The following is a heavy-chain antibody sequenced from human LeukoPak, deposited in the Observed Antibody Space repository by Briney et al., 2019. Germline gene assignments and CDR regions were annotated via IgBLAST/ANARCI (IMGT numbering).Heavy chain of an antibody. Sequence: SETLSLTCTVFGDSVSSSNYYWAWFRQPPGKGLDWIGSLYYDGRTYYSPSLESRVTVSVDTSKNQFALKLTSVTAADTAVYYCARVDYDFWSGYLALDYWGQGTLVTVSS. CDR3: ARVDYDFWSGYLALDY. V-gene: IGHV4-39*01. J-gene: IGHJ4*02. CDR1: GDSVSSSNYY. CDR2: LYYDGRT. D-gene: IGHD3-3*01.